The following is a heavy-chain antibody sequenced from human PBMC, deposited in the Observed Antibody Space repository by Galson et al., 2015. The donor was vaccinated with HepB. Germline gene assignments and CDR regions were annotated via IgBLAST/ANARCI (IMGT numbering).Heavy chain of an antibody. CDR2: ISYDGSNK. V-gene: IGHV3-30*03. D-gene: IGHD3-10*01. CDR1: GFTFSSYG. J-gene: IGHJ4*02. Sequence: SLRLSCAASGFTFSSYGMHWVRQAPGKGLEWVAVISYDGSNKYYADSVKGRFTISRDNSKNTLYLQMNSLRAEDTAVYYCARSISKVLLFGELLYSSDWGQGTLVTVSS. CDR3: ARSISKVLLFGELLYSSD.